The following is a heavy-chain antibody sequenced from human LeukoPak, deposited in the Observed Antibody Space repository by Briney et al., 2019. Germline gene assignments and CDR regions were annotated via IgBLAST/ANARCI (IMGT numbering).Heavy chain of an antibody. CDR3: ARDDSGRKDY. D-gene: IGHD5-12*01. CDR1: GGSISSSNW. J-gene: IGHJ4*02. V-gene: IGHV4-4*02. CDR2: IYHSGST. Sequence: SETLSLTCAVSGGSISSSNWWSWVRQPPGKGLEWIGEIYHSGSTNYNPSLKSRVTISVDTSKNQFSLKLSSVTAADTAVYYCARDDSGRKDYWGQGTLVTVSS.